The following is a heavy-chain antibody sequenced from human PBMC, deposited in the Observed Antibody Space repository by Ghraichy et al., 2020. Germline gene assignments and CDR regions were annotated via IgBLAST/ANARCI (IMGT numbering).Heavy chain of an antibody. V-gene: IGHV4-59*01. CDR1: GGSISSYY. CDR3: ARVGALYCSSTSCQEDDY. D-gene: IGHD2-2*01. CDR2: IYYSGST. J-gene: IGHJ4*02. Sequence: SQTLSLTCTVSGGSISSYYWSWIRQPPGKGLEWIGYIYYSGSTNYNPSLKSRVTISADTSKNQFSLKLSSVTAADTAVYYCARVGALYCSSTSCQEDDYWGQGTLVTVSS.